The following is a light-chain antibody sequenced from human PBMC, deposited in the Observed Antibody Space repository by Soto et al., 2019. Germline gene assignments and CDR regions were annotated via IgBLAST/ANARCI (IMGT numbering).Light chain of an antibody. CDR1: HGIGNA. Sequence: AIQMTQSPSSLSASVGDKVTMSFRASHGIGNALGWYQQKPWKPPKVLIYGASNLQSGVPPRFSGSGSGTDFTLAISSLQPEDSATYYCLQDINYPWTFGQGTKVDIK. CDR3: LQDINYPWT. V-gene: IGKV1-6*01. J-gene: IGKJ1*01. CDR2: GAS.